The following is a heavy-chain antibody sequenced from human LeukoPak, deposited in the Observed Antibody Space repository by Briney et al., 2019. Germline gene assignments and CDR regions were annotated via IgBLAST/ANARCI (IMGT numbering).Heavy chain of an antibody. Sequence: PSETLSLTCTVSGGSISSSSYYWGWIRQPPGKGLEWVGSIYYSGSTYYNPSLKSRVTISVDTSKNQFSLKLSSVTAADTAVYYCARGLGSGSYYNLFDYWGQGTLVTVSS. D-gene: IGHD3-10*02. CDR2: IYYSGST. CDR1: GGSISSSSYY. J-gene: IGHJ4*02. CDR3: ARGLGSGSYYNLFDY. V-gene: IGHV4-39*07.